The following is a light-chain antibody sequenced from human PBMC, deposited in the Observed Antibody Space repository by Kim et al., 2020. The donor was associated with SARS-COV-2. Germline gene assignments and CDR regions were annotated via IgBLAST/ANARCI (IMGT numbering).Light chain of an antibody. CDR3: QHSYALPRT. Sequence: DIQMTQSPSSLSASVGDTVSITCRASQSISTYLNWYQQKPGKAPNLLIFDASRLYSGVPPRFGASGSGTDFTLTITDLQLEDFGTYYCQHSYALPRTFGQGTKLEI. V-gene: IGKV1-39*01. CDR1: QSISTY. CDR2: DAS. J-gene: IGKJ2*01.